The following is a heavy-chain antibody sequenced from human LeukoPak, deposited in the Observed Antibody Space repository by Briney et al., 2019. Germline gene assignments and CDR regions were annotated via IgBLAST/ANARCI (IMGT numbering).Heavy chain of an antibody. CDR2: IIPIFGTA. D-gene: IGHD3-22*01. CDR1: GGTFSSYA. CDR3: ALHTYYDSSGYYRYYYYGMDV. V-gene: IGHV1-69*13. J-gene: IGHJ6*02. Sequence: SVKVSCKASGGTFSSYAISWVRQAPGQGLEWMGGIIPIFGTANYAQKFQGRVTITADESTSTAYTELSSLRSEDTAVYYCALHTYYDSSGYYRYYYYGMDVWGQGTTVTVSS.